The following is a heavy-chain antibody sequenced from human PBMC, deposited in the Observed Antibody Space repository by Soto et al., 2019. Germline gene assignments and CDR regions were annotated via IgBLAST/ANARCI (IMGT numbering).Heavy chain of an antibody. CDR2: ISSSRSTK. V-gene: IGHV3-48*01. Sequence: EVQVVESGGGLVQPGGSLRLSFAASGFTFSSYSMNWVRQAPGKGLEWVSYISSSRSTKFYADSVKGRFTISRDNARNSLYLQMNSLRAEDTAVYYCARDIDGGGQGTLVTVSS. CDR3: ARDIDG. J-gene: IGHJ4*02. CDR1: GFTFSSYS. D-gene: IGHD2-15*01.